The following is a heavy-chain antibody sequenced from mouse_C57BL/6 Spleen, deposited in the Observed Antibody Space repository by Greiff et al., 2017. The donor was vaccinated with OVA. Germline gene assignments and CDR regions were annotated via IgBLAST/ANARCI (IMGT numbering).Heavy chain of an antibody. Sequence: EVHLVESGGGLVKPGGSLKLSCAASGFTFSDYGMHWVRQAPEKGLEWVAYISSGSSTIYYADTVKGRFTISRDNAKNTLFLQMTSLRSEDTAMYYCARPTVEGYAMDYWGQGTSVTVSS. J-gene: IGHJ4*01. D-gene: IGHD1-1*01. V-gene: IGHV5-17*01. CDR3: ARPTVEGYAMDY. CDR2: ISSGSSTI. CDR1: GFTFSDYG.